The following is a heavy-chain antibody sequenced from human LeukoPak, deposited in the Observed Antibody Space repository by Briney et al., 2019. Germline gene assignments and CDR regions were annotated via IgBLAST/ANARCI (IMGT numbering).Heavy chain of an antibody. CDR1: GGSISSYY. V-gene: IGHV4-59*08. J-gene: IGHJ3*02. Sequence: SETLSLTCTVSGGSISSYYWSWIRQPPGKGLEWIGYIYYSGSTNYNPSLKSRVTISVDTSKNQFSLKLSSVTAADTAVYYCARGGYYDSSAQGAFDIWGQGTMVTVSS. CDR2: IYYSGST. D-gene: IGHD3-22*01. CDR3: ARGGYYDSSAQGAFDI.